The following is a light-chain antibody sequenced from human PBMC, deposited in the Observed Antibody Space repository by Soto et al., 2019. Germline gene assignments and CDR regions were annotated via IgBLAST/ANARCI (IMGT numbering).Light chain of an antibody. Sequence: DIQMTQSPSSLSASVGDRVTITCRASQSISSYLNWYQQKPGKAPNLLIYAASSFQSGVPSKFSGSGSGTDFTLTISSLRPEDFATDYCQQSYSSPCTFGPGTEVDIK. CDR1: QSISSY. CDR3: QQSYSSPCT. J-gene: IGKJ3*01. CDR2: AAS. V-gene: IGKV1-39*01.